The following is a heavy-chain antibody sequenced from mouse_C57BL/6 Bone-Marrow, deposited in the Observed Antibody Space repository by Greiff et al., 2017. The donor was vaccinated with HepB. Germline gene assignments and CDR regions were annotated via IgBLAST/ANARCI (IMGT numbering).Heavy chain of an antibody. CDR2: IRNKANNHAT. J-gene: IGHJ2*01. D-gene: IGHD2-3*01. CDR1: GFTFSDAW. CDR3: TRRDGYYGLYYFDY. V-gene: IGHV6-6*01. Sequence: DVHLVESGGGLVQPGGSMKLSCAASGFTFSDAWMDWVRQSPEKGLEWVAEIRNKANNHATYYAESVKGRFTISRDDSKSSVYLQMNSLRAEDTGIYYCTRRDGYYGLYYFDYWGQGTTLTVSS.